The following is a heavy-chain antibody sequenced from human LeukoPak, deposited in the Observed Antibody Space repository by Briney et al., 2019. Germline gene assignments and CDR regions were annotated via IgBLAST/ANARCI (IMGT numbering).Heavy chain of an antibody. CDR2: IWYDGSNK. V-gene: IGHV3-33*01. J-gene: IGHJ4*02. Sequence: GRSLRLSCAASGFTFSSYGMPWVRQAPGKGLEWVAVIWYDGSNKYYADSVKGRFTISRDNSKNTLYLQMNSLRAEDTAAYYCARGGGFVVVPAAIPSTDYFDYWGQGTLVTVSS. CDR3: ARGGGFVVVPAAIPSTDYFDY. D-gene: IGHD2-2*02. CDR1: GFTFSSYG.